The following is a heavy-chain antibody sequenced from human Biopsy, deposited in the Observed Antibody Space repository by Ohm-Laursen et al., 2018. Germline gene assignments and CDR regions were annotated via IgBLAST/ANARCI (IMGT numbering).Heavy chain of an antibody. CDR1: GFTFSDYF. CDR3: AREIYPTTIYRPVDS. J-gene: IGHJ5*01. D-gene: IGHD3-3*01. Sequence: SLRLSCSASGFTFSDYFMSWVRQAPGKGLEWISYISSGATNTNYADSVKGRFTISRDNAKNSLHLQMNSLRPEDTAVYFCAREIYPTTIYRPVDSWGQGTLVTVSS. V-gene: IGHV3-11*01. CDR2: ISSGATNT.